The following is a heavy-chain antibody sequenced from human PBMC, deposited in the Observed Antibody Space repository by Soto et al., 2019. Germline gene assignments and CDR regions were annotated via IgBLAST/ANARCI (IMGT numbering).Heavy chain of an antibody. CDR3: AGPGPGDSGYLYAKDV. Sequence: PGESLKISCKASGYRFSDYWIGWVRQMPGKGLEWMGIIYPEDSETRYSPSFQGQITISVDRSISTASLQWSSLKASDTAMYYCAGPGPGDSGYLYAKDVWGQGTAVTVSS. CDR1: GYRFSDYW. CDR2: IYPEDSET. V-gene: IGHV5-51*01. J-gene: IGHJ6*02. D-gene: IGHD4-17*01.